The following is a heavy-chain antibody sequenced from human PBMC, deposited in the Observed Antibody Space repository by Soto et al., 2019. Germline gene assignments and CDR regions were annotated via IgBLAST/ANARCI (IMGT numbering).Heavy chain of an antibody. J-gene: IGHJ6*02. CDR1: GFTFSSYA. D-gene: IGHD3-22*01. Sequence: GGSLRLSCAASGFTFSSYAMSWVRQAPGKGLEWVSAISGSGGSTYYADSVKGRFTISRDNSKNTLYLQMNSLRDEDTAVYYCANDYDSSGYYHSLDYYYYYGMDVWGQGTTVTVYS. CDR2: ISGSGGST. V-gene: IGHV3-23*01. CDR3: ANDYDSSGYYHSLDYYYYYGMDV.